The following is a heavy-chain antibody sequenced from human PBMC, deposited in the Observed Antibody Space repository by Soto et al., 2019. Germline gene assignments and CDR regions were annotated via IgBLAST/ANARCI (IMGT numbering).Heavy chain of an antibody. CDR1: GFTFSRYG. Sequence: PGGCRRRSCAASGFTFSRYGMHWVRQAPGKGLEWVAVISYDGSNKYYADSVKGRFTISRDNSNNPLYLQMNSLSAEDTAVYYCAKLFSGYYDSSGYQDYWGQGT. CDR2: ISYDGSNK. D-gene: IGHD3-22*01. J-gene: IGHJ4*02. V-gene: IGHV3-30*18. CDR3: AKLFSGYYDSSGYQDY.